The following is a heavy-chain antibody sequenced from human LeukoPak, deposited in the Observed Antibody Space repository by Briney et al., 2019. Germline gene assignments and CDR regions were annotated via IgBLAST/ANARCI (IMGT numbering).Heavy chain of an antibody. CDR2: IYYSGST. J-gene: IGHJ6*03. CDR1: GGSISSSSYY. Sequence: PSETLSLTCTVSGGSISSSSYYWGWIRQPPGKGLEWIGSIYYSGSTYYNPSLKSRVTISVDTSKNQFSLKLSSVTAADTAVYYCARHVPGQWPHYYYYMDVWGKGTTVTVSS. V-gene: IGHV4-39*01. CDR3: ARHVPGQWPHYYYYMDV. D-gene: IGHD6-19*01.